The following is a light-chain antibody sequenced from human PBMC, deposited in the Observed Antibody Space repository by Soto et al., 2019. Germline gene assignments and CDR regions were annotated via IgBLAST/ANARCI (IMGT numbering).Light chain of an antibody. J-gene: IGKJ4*01. CDR2: GAS. V-gene: IGKV3-15*01. Sequence: EIVMSQSPATLSVTPGERATLSCRASQPVTSSYLAWYQQKPGQAPRLLIYGASTRATGIPARFSGSGSGTEFTLTISSLQSEDFAVYYCQQYNNWPPVTFGGGTKV. CDR3: QQYNNWPPVT. CDR1: QPVTSSY.